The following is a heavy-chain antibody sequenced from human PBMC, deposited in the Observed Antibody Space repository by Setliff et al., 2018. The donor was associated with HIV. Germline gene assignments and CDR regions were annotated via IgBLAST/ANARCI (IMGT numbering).Heavy chain of an antibody. J-gene: IGHJ4*02. CDR3: ARDRGGSWTFDH. CDR2: INPSDGST. D-gene: IGHD2-15*01. V-gene: IGHV1-46*01. Sequence: ASVKVSCKASGYTFTSYYMHWVRQAPGQGLEWMGIINPSDGSTTYAQKFQGRVTMTRDTSTSTVYMELSSLRSEDTAVYYCARDRGGSWTFDHWGQGTLVTVSS. CDR1: GYTFTSYY.